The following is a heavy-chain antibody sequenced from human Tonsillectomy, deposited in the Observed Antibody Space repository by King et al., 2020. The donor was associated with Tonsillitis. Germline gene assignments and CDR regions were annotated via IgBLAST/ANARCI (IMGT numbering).Heavy chain of an antibody. CDR3: ARYNWNYRNWFDP. D-gene: IGHD1-7*01. CDR2: IYYSGST. V-gene: IGHV4-31*03. Sequence: QLQESGPGLVKPSQTLSLTCTVSGGSISSGGYYWSCIRQHPGKGLECSGYIYYSGSTYYHPSLKSRVTISVDTSKNHFSLKLSSVTAADTAVYYCARYNWNYRNWFDPWGQGTLVTVSS. J-gene: IGHJ5*02. CDR1: GGSISSGGYY.